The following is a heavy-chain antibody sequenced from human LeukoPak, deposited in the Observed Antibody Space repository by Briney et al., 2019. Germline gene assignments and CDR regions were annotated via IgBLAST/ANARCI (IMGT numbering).Heavy chain of an antibody. CDR1: GFTFSSYG. Sequence: PGGSLRLSCAASGFTFSSYGMHWVRQAPGKGLEWVAFIRYDGSNKYYADSVKGRFTISRDNSKNTLYLQMNSLRAEDTAVYYCAKDPGYSEYFDYWGQGTLVTVSS. V-gene: IGHV3-30*02. J-gene: IGHJ4*02. CDR2: IRYDGSNK. CDR3: AKDPGYSEYFDY. D-gene: IGHD4-11*01.